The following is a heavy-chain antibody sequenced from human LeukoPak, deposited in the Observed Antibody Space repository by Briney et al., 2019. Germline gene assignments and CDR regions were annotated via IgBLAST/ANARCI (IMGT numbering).Heavy chain of an antibody. Sequence: GRSLRLSCAASGFTFSSYAIHWVRQAPGKGLEWVAVISYDGGNKYYADSVKGRFTISRDNSKSTLSLQMNSLSPEDTAVYYCARETDGMDVWGQGTTVTVSS. J-gene: IGHJ6*02. CDR2: ISYDGGNK. CDR1: GFTFSSYA. D-gene: IGHD2-21*02. V-gene: IGHV3-30-3*01. CDR3: ARETDGMDV.